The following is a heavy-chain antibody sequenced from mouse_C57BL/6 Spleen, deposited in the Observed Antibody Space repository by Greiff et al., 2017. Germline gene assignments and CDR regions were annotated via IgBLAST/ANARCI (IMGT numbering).Heavy chain of an antibody. J-gene: IGHJ4*01. V-gene: IGHV1-64*01. Sequence: VQLQQPGAELVKPGASVKLSCKASGYTFTSYWMHWVKQRPGQGLEWIGMIHPNSGSTNYNEKFKSKATLTVDKSSSTAYMQLSSLTSEDSAVXYCARGRITTVVATPYAMDYWGQGTSVTVSS. CDR3: ARGRITTVVATPYAMDY. CDR2: IHPNSGST. CDR1: GYTFTSYW. D-gene: IGHD1-1*01.